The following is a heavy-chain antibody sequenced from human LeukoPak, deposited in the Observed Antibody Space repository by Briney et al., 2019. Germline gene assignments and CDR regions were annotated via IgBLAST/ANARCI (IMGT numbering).Heavy chain of an antibody. CDR3: ARSPSYCTNGVCSTYYFDY. D-gene: IGHD2-8*01. V-gene: IGHV1-69*04. J-gene: IGHJ4*02. CDR1: GGTFSSYA. Sequence: GASVKVSCKASGGTFSSYAISWVRQAPGQGLEWMGRIIPILGIANYAQKFQGRVTITADKSTSTAYMELSSLRSEDTAVYYCARSPSYCTNGVCSTYYFDYWGQGTLVTVSS. CDR2: IIPILGIA.